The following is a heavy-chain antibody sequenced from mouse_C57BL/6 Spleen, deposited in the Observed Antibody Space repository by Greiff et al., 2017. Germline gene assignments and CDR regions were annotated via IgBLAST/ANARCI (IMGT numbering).Heavy chain of an antibody. D-gene: IGHD1-1*01. CDR3: ARASYYGSSFPFDY. CDR1: GFTFSDYG. CDR2: ISSGSSTI. J-gene: IGHJ2*01. V-gene: IGHV5-17*01. Sequence: EVNVVESGGGLVKPGGSLKLSCAASGFTFSDYGMHWVRQAPEKGLEWVAYISSGSSTIYYADTVKGRFTISRDNAKNTLFLQMTSLRSEDTAMYYCARASYYGSSFPFDYWGQGTTLTVSS.